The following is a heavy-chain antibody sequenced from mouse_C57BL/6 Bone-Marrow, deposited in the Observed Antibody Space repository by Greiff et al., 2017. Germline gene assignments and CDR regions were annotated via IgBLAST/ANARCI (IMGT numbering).Heavy chain of an antibody. J-gene: IGHJ3*01. D-gene: IGHD3-2*02. V-gene: IGHV1-81*01. CDR3: AKDSSGYVWFAY. CDR2: IYPRSGNT. Sequence: QVQLQQSGAELARPGASVKLSCKASGYTFTSYGISWVKQRTGQGLEWIGEIYPRSGNTYYNEKFKGKATLTADKSSSTAYMELRSLTSEDSAVDFCAKDSSGYVWFAYWGQGTLVTVSA. CDR1: GYTFTSYG.